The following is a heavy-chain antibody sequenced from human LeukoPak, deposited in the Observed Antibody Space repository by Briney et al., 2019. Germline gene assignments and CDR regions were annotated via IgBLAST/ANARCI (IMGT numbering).Heavy chain of an antibody. D-gene: IGHD2-21*02. V-gene: IGHV3-33*06. J-gene: IGHJ4*02. Sequence: GRTLRHSCAAPGLTFSSYGMHWIRQAPGKGLEWVAVIWYDGSNKYYADSVKGRFTISRDNYKNTLYLQMNILRADDTAVYHFAKDWDEGGDFFDYWGQGTLVTVSS. CDR3: AKDWDEGGDFFDY. CDR1: GLTFSSYG. CDR2: IWYDGSNK.